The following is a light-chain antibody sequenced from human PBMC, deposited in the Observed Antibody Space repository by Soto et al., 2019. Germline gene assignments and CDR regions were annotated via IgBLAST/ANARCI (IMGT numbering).Light chain of an antibody. Sequence: GDRVTITCRASQGISIDLAWYQQKPGKAPTLLIYAASTLQSKVPSRFSGSGSGTDFTLTISSLQPEDFATYYCQQLNSYPRTFGQGTKVDIK. CDR1: QGISID. J-gene: IGKJ1*01. V-gene: IGKV1-9*01. CDR2: AAS. CDR3: QQLNSYPRT.